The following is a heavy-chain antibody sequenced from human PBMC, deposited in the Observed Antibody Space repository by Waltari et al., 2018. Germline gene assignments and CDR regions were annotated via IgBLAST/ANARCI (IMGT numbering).Heavy chain of an antibody. D-gene: IGHD6-13*01. CDR1: GYSISSGYY. CDR2: IYHSGST. V-gene: IGHV4-38-2*01. CDR3: TGPLYSSSWFLDY. J-gene: IGHJ4*02. Sequence: QVQLQESGPGLVKPSETLSLTCAVSGYSISSGYYWGWIRQPPGKGLEWIGSIYHSGSTYYNPSLKSRVTISVDTSKNQFSLKLSSVTAADTAVYYCTGPLYSSSWFLDYWGQGTLVTVSS.